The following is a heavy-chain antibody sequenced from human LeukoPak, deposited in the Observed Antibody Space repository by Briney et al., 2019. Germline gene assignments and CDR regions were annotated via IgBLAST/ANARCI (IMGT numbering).Heavy chain of an antibody. V-gene: IGHV4-4*07. J-gene: IGHJ6*03. CDR1: GGSISSYY. Sequence: SETLSLTCTVSGGSISSYYWSWIRQPAGKGLEWIGRIYTSGSTNYNPSLKSRVTISVDKSKNQFSLKLSSVTAADTAVYYCARAIYCSSASCYAPPQITIFGVEQNYYYMDVWGKGTTVTVSS. CDR2: IYTSGST. D-gene: IGHD2-2*01. CDR3: ARAIYCSSASCYAPPQITIFGVEQNYYYMDV.